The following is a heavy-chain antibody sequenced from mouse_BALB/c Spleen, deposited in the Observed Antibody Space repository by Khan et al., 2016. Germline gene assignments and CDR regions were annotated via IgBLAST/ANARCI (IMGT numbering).Heavy chain of an antibody. Sequence: VQLQESGAELARPGASVKLSCKASGYTFTDYYINWVKQRTGQGLEWIGEIYPGSGNTYYNEKFKGKATLTADKSSSTAYMQLSSLTSEDSAVYCCAAFHYYGYGFAYWGQGTLVTVSA. CDR1: GYTFTDYY. D-gene: IGHD1-2*01. V-gene: IGHV1-77*01. CDR3: AAFHYYGYGFAY. J-gene: IGHJ3*01. CDR2: IYPGSGNT.